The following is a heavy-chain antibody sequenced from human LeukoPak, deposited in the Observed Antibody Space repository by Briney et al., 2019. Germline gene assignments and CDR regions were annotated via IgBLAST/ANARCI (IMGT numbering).Heavy chain of an antibody. J-gene: IGHJ4*02. CDR2: IYSTTAS. Sequence: SETLSLTCTVSGGSISSYYWSWIRQPPGKGLEWIGSIYSTTASYYNPSLGSRVTVSVDTSKNQLSLELTSVTAADTGVYYCARGIWNDYYFDYWGQRTLVTVSS. CDR1: GGSISSYY. D-gene: IGHD1-1*01. V-gene: IGHV4-59*05. CDR3: ARGIWNDYYFDY.